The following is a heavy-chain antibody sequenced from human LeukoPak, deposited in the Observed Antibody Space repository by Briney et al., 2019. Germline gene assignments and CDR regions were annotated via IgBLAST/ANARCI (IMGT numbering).Heavy chain of an antibody. CDR3: ARVGPTRSLRV. V-gene: IGHV3-48*04. CDR1: GFTFSTYN. CDR2: ISSSSDTI. Sequence: GGSLRLSCVASGFTFSTYNIIWVRQSPGKGLEWISYISSSSDTIYHADSVKGRFTISRDNANDSLCLQMNGLRVEDTAVYYCARVGPTRSLRVWGKGTTVIVSS. D-gene: IGHD4-17*01. J-gene: IGHJ6*04.